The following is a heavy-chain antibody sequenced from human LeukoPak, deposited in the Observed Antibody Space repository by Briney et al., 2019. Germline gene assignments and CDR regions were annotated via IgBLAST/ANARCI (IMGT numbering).Heavy chain of an antibody. V-gene: IGHV3-30-3*01. Sequence: PRRSLRLSCAAAGFTFSSYAMHWVRQAPGKGREWVAGISYDGSNKYYADSVKGRFTISRDNSKTTMYLQMNSLRAEDTAVYYCARALRYCSSTCCYHRPGYWGQGTLVTVSS. CDR1: GFTFSSYA. CDR2: ISYDGSNK. J-gene: IGHJ4*02. D-gene: IGHD2-2*01. CDR3: ARALRYCSSTCCYHRPGY.